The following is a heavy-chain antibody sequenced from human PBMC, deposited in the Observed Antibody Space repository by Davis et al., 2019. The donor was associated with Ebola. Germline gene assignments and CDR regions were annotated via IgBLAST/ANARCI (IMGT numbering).Heavy chain of an antibody. D-gene: IGHD2-15*01. CDR3: AQEYLGYSTNFDF. CDR1: GYSFTSYG. V-gene: IGHV1-18*01. J-gene: IGHJ4*02. CDR2: ISGYNGNT. Sequence: ASVKVSCKASGYSFTSYGMSWVRQAPGQGLEWMGWISGYNGNTNYAQKLQGRVTMTTDTSISTAYMELTSLTSDDTALYFCAQEYLGYSTNFDFWGQGTPVTVSS.